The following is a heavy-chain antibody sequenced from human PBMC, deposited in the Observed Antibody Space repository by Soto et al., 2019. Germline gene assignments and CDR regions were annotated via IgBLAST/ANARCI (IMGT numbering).Heavy chain of an antibody. CDR2: LSRTSNYI. CDR3: ARAHGYGDWLYYFDF. CDR1: GFTFSYYS. J-gene: IGHJ4*02. D-gene: IGHD4-17*01. Sequence: EVKLVESGGGLVKPGGSLRLSCAASGFTFSYYSMNWVRQTPGKGLEWVASLSRTSNYIYYADSVKGRFTISRDNAKNSLDLQMTGLRVEDTAVYYCARAHGYGDWLYYFDFWGQGTLVTVSS. V-gene: IGHV3-21*02.